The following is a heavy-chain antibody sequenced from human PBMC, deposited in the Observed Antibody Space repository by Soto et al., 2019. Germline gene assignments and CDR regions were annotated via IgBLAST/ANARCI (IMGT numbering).Heavy chain of an antibody. CDR3: AKARTPFTFGGVIVISDY. CDR1: GFTFSSYA. Sequence: HPGGSLRLSCAASGFTFSSYAMSWVRQAPGKGLEWVSAISGSGGSTYYADSVKGRFTISRDNSKNTLYLQMNSLRAEDTAVYYCAKARTPFTFGGVIVISDYWGQGTLVTVSS. V-gene: IGHV3-23*01. D-gene: IGHD3-16*02. CDR2: ISGSGGST. J-gene: IGHJ4*02.